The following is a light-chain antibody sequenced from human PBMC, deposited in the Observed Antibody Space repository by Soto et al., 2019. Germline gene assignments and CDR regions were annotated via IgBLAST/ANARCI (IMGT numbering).Light chain of an antibody. CDR1: QSISSS. J-gene: IGKJ2*01. Sequence: SPATLSVSPGERATLSCRASQSISSSLAWYQQKGGQAPRLLIYGASTRATGIPARFSGSGSGTEFTLTISSLQSEDFAVYYCQHYNDWPYTFGQGTKVDIK. CDR2: GAS. V-gene: IGKV3-15*01. CDR3: QHYNDWPYT.